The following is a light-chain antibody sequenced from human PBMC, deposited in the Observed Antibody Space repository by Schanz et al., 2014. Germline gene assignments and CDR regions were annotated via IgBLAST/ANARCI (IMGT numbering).Light chain of an antibody. V-gene: IGLV2-14*02. CDR3: QSYDSSLSEWV. CDR1: SSDVGTYSF. J-gene: IGLJ3*02. Sequence: QSALTQPASVSGSPGQSITISCTGTSSDVGTYSFISWYQHHPGKAPKLMIYEDTKRPSGVSSRFSGSKSGNTASLTISGLQAEDEAQYYCQSYDSSLSEWVFGGGTKLTVL. CDR2: EDT.